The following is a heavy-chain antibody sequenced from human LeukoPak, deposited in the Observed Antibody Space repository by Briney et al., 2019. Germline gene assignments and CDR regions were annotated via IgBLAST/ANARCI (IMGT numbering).Heavy chain of an antibody. CDR3: ARIGSYGYWAAAFDI. J-gene: IGHJ3*02. V-gene: IGHV4-59*01. D-gene: IGHD5-18*01. CDR1: GGSISSYY. CDR2: IYYSGST. Sequence: PSETLSLTCTVSGGSISSYYWSWIRQPPGKGLEWIGYIYYSGSTNYNPSLKSRVTISVDTSKNQFSLKLSSVTAADTAVYYCARIGSYGYWAAAFDIWGQGTMVTVSS.